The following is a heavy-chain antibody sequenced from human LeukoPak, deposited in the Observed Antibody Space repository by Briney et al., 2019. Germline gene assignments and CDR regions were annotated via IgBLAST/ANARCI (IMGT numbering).Heavy chain of an antibody. CDR2: ISSSYI. D-gene: IGHD2-15*01. V-gene: IGHV3-21*01. CDR1: GFTFSSYS. Sequence: GGSLRLSCAASGFTFSSYSMNWVRQAPGKGLEWVSSISSSYIYYADSVKGRFTISRDNAKNSLYLQMNSLRAEDTAVYYCARSLVVDYWGQGTLVTVSS. CDR3: ARSLVVDY. J-gene: IGHJ4*02.